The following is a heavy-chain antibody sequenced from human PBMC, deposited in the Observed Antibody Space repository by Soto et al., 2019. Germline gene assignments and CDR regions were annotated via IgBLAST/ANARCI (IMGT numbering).Heavy chain of an antibody. CDR2: ISVFNGNT. J-gene: IGHJ3*01. CDR3: GRDGSASIIGS. Sequence: QVQLVQSGAEVKKPGASVKVSCKTSGYTFTGYGINWVRQAPGHGLEWMGWISVFNGNTKYGQNIQDRVIMTTGTSTSTAYMELRSLRSVDTAVYFCGRDGSASIIGSWGQGTMLIFSS. V-gene: IGHV1-18*01. D-gene: IGHD3-16*01. CDR1: GYTFTGYG.